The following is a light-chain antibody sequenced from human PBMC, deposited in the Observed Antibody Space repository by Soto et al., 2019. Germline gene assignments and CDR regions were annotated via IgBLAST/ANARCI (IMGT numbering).Light chain of an antibody. CDR3: QQLTSYPRT. J-gene: IGKJ1*01. V-gene: IGKV1-9*01. CDR1: QDISSY. Sequence: IQLTQSPSSLSASVGDRVTITCRASQDISSYLAWYQRKLGKAPKLLIYAASTLQSGVPSRFSGSGSGTDFTLTISSLQPEDFATYYCQQLTSYPRTFGQATKVEIK. CDR2: AAS.